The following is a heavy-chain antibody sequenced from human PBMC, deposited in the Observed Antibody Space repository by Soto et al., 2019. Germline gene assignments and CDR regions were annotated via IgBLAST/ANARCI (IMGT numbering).Heavy chain of an antibody. Sequence: SETLSLTCTVSGGSIRSYYWSWIRQPPGKGLEWLGYVHYTEDTNYNPSLKSRVTISLDTSKNQFSLELNSVTAADTAVYYCARYYSGYLSYFDYWGQGAPVTVSS. CDR3: ARYYSGYLSYFDY. CDR1: GGSIRSYY. J-gene: IGHJ4*02. D-gene: IGHD5-12*01. CDR2: VHYTEDT. V-gene: IGHV4-59*01.